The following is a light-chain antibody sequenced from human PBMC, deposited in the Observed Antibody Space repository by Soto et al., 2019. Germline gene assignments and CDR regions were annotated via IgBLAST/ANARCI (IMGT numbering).Light chain of an antibody. CDR1: SSNIGSSD. Sequence: QSVLTQPPSVSGTPGQRVSISCSGSSSNIGSSDVYWYQQLPGTAPKLFIYENNRRPSGVPDRFSGSTSGTSASLAISGLRSEDEADYYCAAWDDSLSGPVFGGGTKLTVL. V-gene: IGLV1-47*01. CDR3: AAWDDSLSGPV. CDR2: ENN. J-gene: IGLJ2*01.